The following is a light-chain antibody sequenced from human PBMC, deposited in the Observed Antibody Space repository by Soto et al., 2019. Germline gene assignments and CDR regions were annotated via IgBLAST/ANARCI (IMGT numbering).Light chain of an antibody. CDR1: QTITTW. CDR3: QHYTNTNNPWM. CDR2: DAS. J-gene: IGKJ1*01. Sequence: IRVTQSAAALSASVGEGVTTTCRASQTITTWMACYQQKPGKAHKLIVYDASTLQSGVATRFSGSGSGTEFNLIISGLQPEDSATYYCQHYTNTNNPWMFGQGTKVDIK. V-gene: IGKV1-5*01.